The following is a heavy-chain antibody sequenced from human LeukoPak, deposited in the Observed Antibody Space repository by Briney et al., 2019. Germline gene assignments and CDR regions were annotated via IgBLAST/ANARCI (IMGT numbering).Heavy chain of an antibody. V-gene: IGHV4-59*08. CDR1: DDSINNNY. CDR2: IHYSGST. CDR3: ARRGLNRQNFDY. J-gene: IGHJ4*02. Sequence: PSETLSLTCTVSDDSINNNYWSWIRQPPGKELECIGYIHYSGSTNYNPSLKSRVTISIDTSKNQFSLKLNSVTAADTAVYYCARRGLNRQNFDYRGQGTLVTVSS. D-gene: IGHD3-16*01.